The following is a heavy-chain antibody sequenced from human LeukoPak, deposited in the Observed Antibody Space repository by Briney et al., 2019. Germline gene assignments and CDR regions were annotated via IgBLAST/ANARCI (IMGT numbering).Heavy chain of an antibody. V-gene: IGHV3-20*04. CDR1: GFTFEDYG. CDR3: ARDPGIAAARTVGYFDF. D-gene: IGHD6-13*01. J-gene: IGHJ4*02. Sequence: GGSLRLSCAASGFTFEDYGMSWVRQVPGKGLEWVSGINWNGDNTGYADSVKGRYTISRDNAKNSLYLQMNSLRAEDTAVYYCARDPGIAAARTVGYFDFWGQGILVTVSS. CDR2: INWNGDNT.